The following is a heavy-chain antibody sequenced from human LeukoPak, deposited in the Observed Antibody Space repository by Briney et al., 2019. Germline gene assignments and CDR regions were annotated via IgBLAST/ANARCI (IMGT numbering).Heavy chain of an antibody. V-gene: IGHV3-74*01. CDR1: GFTFSNYW. J-gene: IGHJ4*02. D-gene: IGHD2-15*01. Sequence: GGSLRLSCAASGFTFSNYWMHWVRQAPGKGLVWVSRIKTDGSSTSYADSVKGRFTISRDNAKNTLYLQMNSLRAEDTAVYYCARIGYCSGGSCYPLDYWGQGTLVTVSS. CDR2: IKTDGSST. CDR3: ARIGYCSGGSCYPLDY.